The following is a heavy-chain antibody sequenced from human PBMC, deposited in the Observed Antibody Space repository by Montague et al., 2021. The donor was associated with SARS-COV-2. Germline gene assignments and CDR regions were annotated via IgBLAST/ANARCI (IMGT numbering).Heavy chain of an antibody. CDR1: GFTLRTYE. D-gene: IGHD3-10*01. CDR3: ARDGRFGELDY. V-gene: IGHV3-48*03. J-gene: IGHJ4*02. CDR2: ISSSGSTI. Sequence: SLRLSCAASGFTLRTYEMNWVRQAPGKGLEWVSYISSSGSTIYYADSVEGRFTISRDNAKNSLYLQMNSLRAEDTAVYYCARDGRFGELDYWGQGTLVTVST.